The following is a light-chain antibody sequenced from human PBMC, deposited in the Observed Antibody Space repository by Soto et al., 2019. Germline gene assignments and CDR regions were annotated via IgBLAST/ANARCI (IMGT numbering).Light chain of an antibody. V-gene: IGKV1-39*01. J-gene: IGKJ1*01. Sequence: DIQMTQSPSSLSASVEDRVIITCRASQSISNHLNWYQQKPGKAPKLLIFAASILQSGVPSRFSGSRSGPDFTLTISSLQPEDFATYYCQQSYSSPPTFGQGTTV. CDR2: AAS. CDR3: QQSYSSPPT. CDR1: QSISNH.